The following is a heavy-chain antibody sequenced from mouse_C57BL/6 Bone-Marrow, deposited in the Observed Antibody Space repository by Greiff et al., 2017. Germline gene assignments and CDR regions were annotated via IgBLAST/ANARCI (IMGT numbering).Heavy chain of an antibody. CDR3: GTGYYGDH. CDR2: IYPVSGET. J-gene: IGHJ3*01. CDR1: GYTFTDHI. D-gene: IGHD2-13*01. V-gene: IGHV1-11*01. Sequence: VQLQQSGAELASPGASVTLSCTASGYTFTDHIMHWVKKRPGQGLEWIGTIYPVSGETNYHQKFMGKATVTADRSSSTVYMEFNSLTSEDPAGYYCGTGYYGDHWGQGTLVTVSA.